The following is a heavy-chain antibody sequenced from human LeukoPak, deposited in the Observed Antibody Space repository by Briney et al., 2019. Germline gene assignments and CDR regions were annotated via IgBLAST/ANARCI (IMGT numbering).Heavy chain of an antibody. CDR2: IYYSGST. V-gene: IGHV4-59*01. Sequence: SETLSLTCAVSGGSISSYYWSWIRQPPGKGLEWIGYIYYSGSTNYNPSLKSRVTISVDTSKNQFSLKLSSVTAADTAVYYCARGFGEDGDYVYWGQGTLVTVSS. CDR1: GGSISSYY. D-gene: IGHD4-17*01. CDR3: ARGFGEDGDYVY. J-gene: IGHJ4*02.